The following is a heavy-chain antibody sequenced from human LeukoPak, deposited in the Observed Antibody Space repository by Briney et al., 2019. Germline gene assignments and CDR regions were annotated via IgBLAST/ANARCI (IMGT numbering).Heavy chain of an antibody. CDR3: AKGGYYDSSGYSY. D-gene: IGHD3-22*01. J-gene: IGHJ4*02. CDR1: GFTFSTCW. CDR2: ISGSGGST. V-gene: IGHV3-23*01. Sequence: GGSLRLSCAASGFTFSTCWMTWVRQAPGKGLEWVSAISGSGGSTYYADSVKGRFTISRDNSKNTLYLQMNSLRAEDTAVYYCAKGGYYDSSGYSYWGQGTLVTVSS.